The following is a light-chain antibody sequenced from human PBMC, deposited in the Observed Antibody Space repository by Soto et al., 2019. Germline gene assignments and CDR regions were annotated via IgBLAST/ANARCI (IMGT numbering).Light chain of an antibody. CDR3: QKYGSAFT. J-gene: IGKJ3*01. CDR1: QSVSSNY. CDR2: AAS. Sequence: EMVLTQSPGTLSLSPGDRATLSCRASQSVSSNYLTWYQHKPGQGPRLLIYAASSRATGIPDRFSGSGSGTDFTLTISRLEPEDFALYYCQKYGSAFTFGPGTKVDI. V-gene: IGKV3-20*01.